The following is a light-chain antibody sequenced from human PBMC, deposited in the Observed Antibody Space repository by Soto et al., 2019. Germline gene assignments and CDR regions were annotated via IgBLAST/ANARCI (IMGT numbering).Light chain of an antibody. Sequence: QSALTQPRSVSGSPGQSVTISCTGTSSDVGGYNYVSWYQQHPGKAPKLMIYDVSKRPSGVPDRFSGSTSGDTASLTISGLQAEDDADYYCCSYAGSYVVFGGGPKVTV. V-gene: IGLV2-11*01. CDR3: CSYAGSYVV. CDR2: DVS. CDR1: SSDVGGYNY. J-gene: IGLJ2*01.